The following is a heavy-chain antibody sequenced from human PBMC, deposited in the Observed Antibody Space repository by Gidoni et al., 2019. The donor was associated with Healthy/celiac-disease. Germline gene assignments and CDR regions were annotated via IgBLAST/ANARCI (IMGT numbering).Heavy chain of an antibody. CDR3: TNQLGGGHY. V-gene: IGHV3-73*02. D-gene: IGHD7-27*01. CDR2: IRSKANSYAT. CDR1: GFTFSGSA. Sequence: EVQLVESGGGLVQPGGSLKLSCAASGFTFSGSAMHWVRQASGKGLEWVGRIRSKANSYATAYAASVKGRFTISRDDSKNTAYLQMNSLKTEDTAVYYCTNQLGGGHYWGQGTLVTVSS. J-gene: IGHJ4*02.